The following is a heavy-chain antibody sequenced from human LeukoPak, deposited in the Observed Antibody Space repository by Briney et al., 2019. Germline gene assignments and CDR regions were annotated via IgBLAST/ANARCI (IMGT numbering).Heavy chain of an antibody. CDR3: ARDPLGYYYDSSGSFDY. Sequence: GGSLRLSCAASGFTFSSYSMNWVRQAPGKGLKWVSSISSSSSYIYYADSVKGRFTISRGNAKNSLYLQMNSLRAEDTAVYYCARDPLGYYYDSSGSFDYWGQGTLVTVSS. D-gene: IGHD3-22*01. V-gene: IGHV3-21*01. J-gene: IGHJ4*02. CDR1: GFTFSSYS. CDR2: ISSSSSYI.